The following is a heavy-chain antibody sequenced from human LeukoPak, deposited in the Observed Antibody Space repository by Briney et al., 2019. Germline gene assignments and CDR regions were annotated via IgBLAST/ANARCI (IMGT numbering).Heavy chain of an antibody. J-gene: IGHJ5*02. CDR2: INPNSGGT. CDR3: ARDLLWTNQLIAVAGKNWFDP. CDR1: GYTLTGYY. D-gene: IGHD6-19*01. Sequence: ASVKVSCKASGYTLTGYYMHWVRQAPGQGLEWMGWINPNSGGTNYAQKFQGRVTMTRDTSISTAYMELSRLRSDDTAVYYCARDLLWTNQLIAVAGKNWFDPWGQGTLVTVSS. V-gene: IGHV1-2*02.